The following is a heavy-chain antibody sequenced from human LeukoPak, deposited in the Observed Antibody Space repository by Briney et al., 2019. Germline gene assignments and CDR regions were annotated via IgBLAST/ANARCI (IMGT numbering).Heavy chain of an antibody. CDR1: GGSFSGYY. CDR2: INHSGST. J-gene: IGHJ4*01. V-gene: IGHV4-34*01. D-gene: IGHD6-25*01. CDR3: AKSGGYGLIDY. Sequence: ASETLSLTCAVYGGSFSGYYWSWIRQPPGKGLEWIGEINHSGSTNYNPSLKSRVTISVDTSKNQFSLKLSSVTAADTAVYYCAKSGGYGLIDYWGQGTLVTVSS.